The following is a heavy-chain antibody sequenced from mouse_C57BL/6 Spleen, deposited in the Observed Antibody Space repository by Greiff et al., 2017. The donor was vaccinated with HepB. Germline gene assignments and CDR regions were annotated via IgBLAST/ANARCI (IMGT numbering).Heavy chain of an antibody. CDR1: GYTFTDYY. J-gene: IGHJ2*01. V-gene: IGHV1-26*01. CDR3: ARKIPYYGDY. D-gene: IGHD1-2*01. Sequence: EVQLQQSGPELVKPGASVKISCKASGYTFTDYYMNWVKQSHGKSLEWIGDINPNNGGTSYNQKFKGKATLTVDKSSSTAYMELRSLTSEDSAVYYCARKIPYYGDYWGQGTTLTVSS. CDR2: INPNNGGT.